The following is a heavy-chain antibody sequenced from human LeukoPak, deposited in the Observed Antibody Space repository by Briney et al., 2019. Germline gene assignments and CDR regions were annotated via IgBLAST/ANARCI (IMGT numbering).Heavy chain of an antibody. J-gene: IGHJ4*02. Sequence: SETLSLTCTVSGGSISSGSYYWSWIRQPAGKGLEWIGRIYNSGSTNYNPSLKSRVTISVDTSKNQFSLKLSSVTAADTAVYYCARAELGVSCSSTSCYIDYWGQGTLVTVSS. CDR2: IYNSGST. CDR3: ARAELGVSCSSTSCYIDY. D-gene: IGHD2-2*02. CDR1: GGSISSGSYY. V-gene: IGHV4-61*02.